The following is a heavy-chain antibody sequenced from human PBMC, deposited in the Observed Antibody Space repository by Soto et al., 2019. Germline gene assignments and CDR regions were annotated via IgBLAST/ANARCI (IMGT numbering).Heavy chain of an antibody. Sequence: GGSLRLSCTASGFTFGDYAMSWFRQAPGKGLEWVGFIRSKAYGGTTEYAASVKGRFTISRDDSKSIAYLQMNSLKTEDTAVYYCTRDARLYYDFWSGYFQGGYTNGVYYYYYYGMDVWGQGTTVTVSS. V-gene: IGHV3-49*03. CDR3: TRDARLYYDFWSGYFQGGYTNGVYYYYYYGMDV. J-gene: IGHJ6*02. D-gene: IGHD3-3*01. CDR1: GFTFGDYA. CDR2: IRSKAYGGTT.